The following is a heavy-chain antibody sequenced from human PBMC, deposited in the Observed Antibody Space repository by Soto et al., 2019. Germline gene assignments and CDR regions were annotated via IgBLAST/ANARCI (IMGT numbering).Heavy chain of an antibody. D-gene: IGHD2-15*01. V-gene: IGHV3-30-3*01. Sequence: GGSLRLSCAASGFIFSNYALHWVRQAPGKGLEWVAIISYDENDKYYADSVKGRFTISRDNSKYTLNLQMNSLRPEDTAVYYCARGHCNGGSCYPFGLDVWGQGTTVTVSS. CDR1: GFIFSNYA. J-gene: IGHJ6*02. CDR3: ARGHCNGGSCYPFGLDV. CDR2: ISYDENDK.